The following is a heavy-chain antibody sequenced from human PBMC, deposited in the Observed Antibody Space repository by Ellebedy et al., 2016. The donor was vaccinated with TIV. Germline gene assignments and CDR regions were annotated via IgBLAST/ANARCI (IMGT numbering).Heavy chain of an antibody. D-gene: IGHD3-10*01. CDR3: AKFGALSVRGVRYNWFDP. CDR1: GFTFSSYA. V-gene: IGHV3-23*01. CDR2: ISGSGGST. J-gene: IGHJ5*02. Sequence: GESLKISCAASGFTFSSYAMSWVRQAPGKGLEWVSAISGSGGSTYYADSVKGRFTISRDNSKNTLYLQMNSLRAEDTAVYYCAKFGALSVRGVRYNWFDPWGQGTLVTVSS.